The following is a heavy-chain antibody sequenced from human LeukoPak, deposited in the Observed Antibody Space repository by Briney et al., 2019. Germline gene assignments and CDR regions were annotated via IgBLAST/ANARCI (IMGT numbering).Heavy chain of an antibody. CDR1: GFTFNTYT. CDR3: AKGRYYDSSGYLDFDY. D-gene: IGHD3-22*01. CDR2: ISGSGGST. J-gene: IGHJ4*02. V-gene: IGHV3-23*01. Sequence: GGSLRLSCAASGFTFNTYTMNWVRQAPGKGLEWVSYISGSGGSTYYADSVKGRFTISRDNSKNTLYLQMNSLRAEDTAVYYCAKGRYYDSSGYLDFDYWGQGTLVTVSS.